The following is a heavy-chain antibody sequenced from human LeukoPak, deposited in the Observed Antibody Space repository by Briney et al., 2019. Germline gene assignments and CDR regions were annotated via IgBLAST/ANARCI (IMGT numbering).Heavy chain of an antibody. D-gene: IGHD6-13*01. Sequence: PGGSLRLPCAASGFTFSSFGIHWVRQAPGKGLEWVAVIWSDGIKTYYGDSVKGRFTISRDTSRDTVYLQMNSLRAEDTAVYYCARDCDTNSRYSWFDPWGQGTLVTVSS. CDR2: IWSDGIKT. CDR1: GFTFSSFG. CDR3: ARDCDTNSRYSWFDP. V-gene: IGHV3-33*01. J-gene: IGHJ5*02.